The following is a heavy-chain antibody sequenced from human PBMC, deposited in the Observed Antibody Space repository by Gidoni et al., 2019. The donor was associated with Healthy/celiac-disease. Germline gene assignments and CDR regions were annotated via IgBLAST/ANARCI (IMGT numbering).Heavy chain of an antibody. D-gene: IGHD3-22*01. V-gene: IGHV4-34*01. Sequence: QVQLQQWGAGLLKPSETLSLTCAVYGGSFGGYYCRWIRQPPGKGLEWIGQINHSGSTNYNPSLKSRVTISVDTSKNQFSLKLSCVTAADTAVYYCARGLDYYDSSGYYIGDAFDIWGQGTMVTVSS. CDR3: ARGLDYYDSSGYYIGDAFDI. CDR2: INHSGST. CDR1: GGSFGGYY. J-gene: IGHJ3*02.